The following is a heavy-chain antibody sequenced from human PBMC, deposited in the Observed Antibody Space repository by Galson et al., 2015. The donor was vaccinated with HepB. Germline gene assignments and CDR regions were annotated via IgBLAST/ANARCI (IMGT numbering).Heavy chain of an antibody. Sequence: CAISGDSVSSNSAAWNWIRQSPSRGLEWLGRTYYRSKWYNDYAVSVKSRITINPDTSKNQFSLQLNSVTPEDTAVYYCARGGGYYDFWSGYYPTQNYYFDYWGQGTLVTVSS. D-gene: IGHD3-3*01. J-gene: IGHJ4*02. CDR1: GDSVSSNSAA. CDR2: TYYRSKWYN. V-gene: IGHV6-1*01. CDR3: ARGGGYYDFWSGYYPTQNYYFDY.